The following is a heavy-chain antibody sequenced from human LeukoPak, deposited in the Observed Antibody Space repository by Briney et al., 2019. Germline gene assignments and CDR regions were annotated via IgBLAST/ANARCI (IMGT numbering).Heavy chain of an antibody. CDR2: INPNSGGT. CDR3: ARAASDVLRYFDWLPRGYYYYYMDV. CDR1: GYTFTHYV. J-gene: IGHJ6*03. D-gene: IGHD3-9*01. Sequence: ASVKVSCKTSGYTFTHYVISWVRQAPGQGLEWMGRINPNSGGTNYAQKFQGRVTMTRDTSISTAYMELSRLRSDDTAVYYCARAASDVLRYFDWLPRGYYYYYMDVWGKGTTVTVSS. V-gene: IGHV1-2*06.